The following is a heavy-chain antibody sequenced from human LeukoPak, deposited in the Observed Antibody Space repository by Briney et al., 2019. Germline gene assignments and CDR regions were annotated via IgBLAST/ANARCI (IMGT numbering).Heavy chain of an antibody. CDR1: GFTFNSYE. V-gene: IGHV3-48*03. CDR2: INSGGSAI. CDR3: ARGGSYVHY. Sequence: GGSLRLSCAASGFTFNSYEMNWVRQAPGKGLEWVSYINSGGSAIYYADSVKGRFTISRDNAKNSPYLQMNSLRADDTAVYYCARGGSYVHYWGQGTLVTVSS. D-gene: IGHD1-26*01. J-gene: IGHJ4*02.